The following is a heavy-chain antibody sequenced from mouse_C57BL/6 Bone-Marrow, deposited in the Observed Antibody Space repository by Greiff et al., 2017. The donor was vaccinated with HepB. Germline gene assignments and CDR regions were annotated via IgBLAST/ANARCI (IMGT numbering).Heavy chain of an antibody. CDR1: GFTFTDYY. CDR3: ARYNWDYAMDD. CDR2: IRNKANGYTT. D-gene: IGHD4-1*01. Sequence: DVQLVESGGGLVQPGGSLSLSCAASGFTFTDYYMSWVRQPPGKALEWLGFIRNKANGYTTEYSASVKGRFTISRDNSQSILYLQMNALRAEDSATYYCARYNWDYAMDDWGQGTSVTVSS. J-gene: IGHJ4*01. V-gene: IGHV7-3*01.